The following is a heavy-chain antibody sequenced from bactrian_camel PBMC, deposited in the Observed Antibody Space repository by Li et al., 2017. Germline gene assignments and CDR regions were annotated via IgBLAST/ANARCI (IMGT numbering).Heavy chain of an antibody. J-gene: IGHJ4*01. D-gene: IGHD5*01. CDR1: GFTFSSYS. CDR3: GGYNGNWDIVY. Sequence: VQLVESGGGSVQAGGALRLSCTASGFTFSSYSMGWVRQAPGKGLEWVSVTHTTGNSYYTDSVKGRFTASRDNTENRVYLHLNSLKTEDMAMYYCGGYNGNWDIVYWGQGTQVTV. CDR2: THTTGNS. V-gene: IGHV3S9*01.